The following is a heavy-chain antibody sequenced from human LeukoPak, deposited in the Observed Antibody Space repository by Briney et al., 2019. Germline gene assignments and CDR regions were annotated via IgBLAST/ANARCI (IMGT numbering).Heavy chain of an antibody. CDR2: IRSKRYTGTA. Sequence: GGSLRLSRTASGFMFGDYGLSWFRQAPGKGLEWVGFIRSKRYTGTAEYAASVRGRFTISRDDAKSIAYLVMNSLKTEDTAVYYCTRAHGGNYLGFLGYWGQGTLITVSS. CDR1: GFMFGDYG. J-gene: IGHJ4*02. V-gene: IGHV3-49*03. CDR3: TRAHGGNYLGFLGY. D-gene: IGHD1-26*01.